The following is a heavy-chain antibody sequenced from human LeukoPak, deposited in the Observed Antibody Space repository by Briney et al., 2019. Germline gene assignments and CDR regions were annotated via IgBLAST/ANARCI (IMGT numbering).Heavy chain of an antibody. D-gene: IGHD3-10*01. CDR1: GDSISSRSYY. CDR2: IYYSGNT. CDR3: ARGPSVLLWFGEYYGMDV. Sequence: SETLSHTCTVSGDSISSRSYYWGWIRQPPGKGLEWIGSIYYSGNTYYNPSLKSRVTISVDTSKNQFSLKLSSVTAADTAVYYCARGPSVLLWFGEYYGMDVWGQGTTVTVSS. J-gene: IGHJ6*02. V-gene: IGHV4-39*07.